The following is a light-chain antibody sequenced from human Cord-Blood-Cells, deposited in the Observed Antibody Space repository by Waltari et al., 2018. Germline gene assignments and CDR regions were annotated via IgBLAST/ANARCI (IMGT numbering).Light chain of an antibody. V-gene: IGKV3-15*01. CDR3: QQYNNWPPWT. CDR2: GAS. CDR1: QSVSRN. Sequence: EIVMTQSPATLSVSQGERATLSCRASQSVSRNLAWYQQKPGQAPRLLIYGASTRATGIPARFSVSGSGTEFTLTISSLQSEDFAVYYCQQYNNWPPWTFGHGTKVDIK. J-gene: IGKJ1*01.